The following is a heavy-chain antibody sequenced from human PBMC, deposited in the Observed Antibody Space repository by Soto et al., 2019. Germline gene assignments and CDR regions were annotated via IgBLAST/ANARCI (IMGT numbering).Heavy chain of an antibody. CDR1: GFTFSNAW. J-gene: IGHJ5*02. V-gene: IGHV3-15*01. Sequence: GGSLRLSCAASGFTFSNAWMSWVRQAPGKGLEWVGRIKSKTDGGTTDYAAPVKGRFTISRDDSKNTLYLQMNSLKTEDTAVYYCSTDPPLDRNPIDPPGQATLLTLSS. CDR3: STDPPLDRNPIDP. CDR2: IKSKTDGGTT.